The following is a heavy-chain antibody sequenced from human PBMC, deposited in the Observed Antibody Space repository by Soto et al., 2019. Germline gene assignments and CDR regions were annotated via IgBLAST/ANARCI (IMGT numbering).Heavy chain of an antibody. V-gene: IGHV1-46*01. Sequence: GASVKVSCKASGYTFTSYYMHWVRQAPGQGLEWMGIINPSGGSTSYAQKFQGRVTMTRDTSTSTVYMELSSLRSEDTAVYYCARSPMDYDFWSGYFAYYGMHVWGQGTTVTV. CDR3: ARSPMDYDFWSGYFAYYGMHV. J-gene: IGHJ6*02. D-gene: IGHD3-3*01. CDR1: GYTFTSYY. CDR2: INPSGGST.